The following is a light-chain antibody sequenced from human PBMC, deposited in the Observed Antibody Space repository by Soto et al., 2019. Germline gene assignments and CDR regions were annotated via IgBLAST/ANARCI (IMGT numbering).Light chain of an antibody. CDR2: SNN. J-gene: IGLJ3*02. CDR1: SSNIGSNN. Sequence: QSVLTQPPSASATPGQRVTISCSGSSSNIGSNNVEWYQHLPGTAPKLLIYSNNQGPSGVPDRFSGSKSGTSASLAISGLQSEDEAHYYCASWDDSVNGLVIGGGTKLTVL. V-gene: IGLV1-44*01. CDR3: ASWDDSVNGLV.